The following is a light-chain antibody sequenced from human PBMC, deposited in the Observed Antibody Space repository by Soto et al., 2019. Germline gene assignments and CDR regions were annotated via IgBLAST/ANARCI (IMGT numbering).Light chain of an antibody. CDR3: QQYVTSPRT. CDR1: QRVSNSY. J-gene: IGKJ1*01. V-gene: IGKV3-20*01. CDR2: GAF. Sequence: EIVLTQSPGTLSLSPGERVTLYCKASQRVSNSYLAWYQQRHGQAPRLLIYGAFSRATDAPDRFSGSESGSEFTLTIDRLAPEDSGVYFCQQYVTSPRTFGQGTKVEV.